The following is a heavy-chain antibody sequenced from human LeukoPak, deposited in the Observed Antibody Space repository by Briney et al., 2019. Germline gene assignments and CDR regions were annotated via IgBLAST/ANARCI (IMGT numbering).Heavy chain of an antibody. CDR1: GYTFTSYG. Sequence: ASAKVSCKASGYTFTSYGISWVRQAPGQGLEWMGWISAYNGNTNYAQKLQGRVTMTTDTSTSTAYMELRSLRSDDTAVYYCARGSLYYYDSSGYYGYWGQGTLVTVSS. CDR2: ISAYNGNT. D-gene: IGHD3-22*01. V-gene: IGHV1-18*01. J-gene: IGHJ4*02. CDR3: ARGSLYYYDSSGYYGY.